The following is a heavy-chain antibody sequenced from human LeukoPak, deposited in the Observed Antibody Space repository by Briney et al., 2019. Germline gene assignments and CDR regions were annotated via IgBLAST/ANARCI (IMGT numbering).Heavy chain of an antibody. CDR3: ALVRGSRNGPLDP. V-gene: IGHV3-33*01. CDR1: GFTFSSYG. J-gene: IGHJ5*02. CDR2: IWYDGSNK. D-gene: IGHD3-16*01. Sequence: GGSLRLSCAASGFTFSSYGMHWVRQAPGKGLEWVAVIWYDGSNKYYADSVKGRFTISRDNSKNTLYLQMNSLRAEDTAMYYCALVRGSRNGPLDPWGQGTLVIVSS.